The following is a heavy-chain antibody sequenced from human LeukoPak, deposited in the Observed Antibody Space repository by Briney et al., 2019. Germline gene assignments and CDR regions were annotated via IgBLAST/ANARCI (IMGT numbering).Heavy chain of an antibody. CDR2: IYTSGST. J-gene: IGHJ4*02. D-gene: IGHD2-15*01. Sequence: PSETLSLTCTVSGGSISSYYWSWIRQPAGKGLEWIGRIYTSGSTNYNPSLKSRVTMSVDTSKNQFSLKLSSVTAADTAVYYCAGEYCSGGSCYFDYWGQGTLVTVSS. CDR3: AGEYCSGGSCYFDY. CDR1: GGSISSYY. V-gene: IGHV4-4*07.